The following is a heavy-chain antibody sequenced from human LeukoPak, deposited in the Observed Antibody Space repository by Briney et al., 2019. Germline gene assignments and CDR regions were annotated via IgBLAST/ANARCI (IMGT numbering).Heavy chain of an antibody. CDR2: IWYDGSNK. J-gene: IGHJ4*02. CDR3: ARDGGSFQSSPDN. V-gene: IGHV3-33*01. D-gene: IGHD1-26*01. CDR1: GFIFSSYG. Sequence: GGSLRLSCAASGFIFSSYGMHWVRQAPGKGLEWVAVIWYDGSNKYYADSVKGRFTISRDDSKNTVYLQMNSLRVEDTAVYYCARDGGSFQSSPDNWGQGTLVIVSS.